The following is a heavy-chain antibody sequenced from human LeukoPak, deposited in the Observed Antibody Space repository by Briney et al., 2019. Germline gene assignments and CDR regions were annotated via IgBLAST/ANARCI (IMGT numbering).Heavy chain of an antibody. CDR2: IYSSGST. V-gene: IGHV4-4*07. CDR3: ARVDIRTAFFDY. J-gene: IGHJ4*02. CDR1: GGSINSYY. D-gene: IGHD5-12*01. Sequence: SQTLSLTCTVSGGSINSYYWSWIRQPAGKGLEWIGRIYSSGSTGYNPSLKSRVTMSLDTSKNQFSLNLSSVTAADTAVYYCARVDIRTAFFDYWGQGTLVTVSS.